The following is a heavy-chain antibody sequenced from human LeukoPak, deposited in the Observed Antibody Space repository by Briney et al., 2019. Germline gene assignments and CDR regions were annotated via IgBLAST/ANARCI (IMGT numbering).Heavy chain of an antibody. CDR3: AKGLQAVALRI. V-gene: IGHV3-30*18. Sequence: GGSLRLSCAASRFTFSSYGMHWVRQSPGKGLEWVAVISYDGSDKYYADSVKGRFTISRDNSKNTLYLQMNSLRAEDTAVYYCAKGLQAVALRIWGQGTLVTVSS. J-gene: IGHJ4*02. CDR2: ISYDGSDK. D-gene: IGHD6-19*01. CDR1: RFTFSSYG.